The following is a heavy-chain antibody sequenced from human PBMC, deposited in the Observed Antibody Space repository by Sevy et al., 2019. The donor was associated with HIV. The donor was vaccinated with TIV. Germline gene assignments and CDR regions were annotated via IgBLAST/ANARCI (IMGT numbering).Heavy chain of an antibody. CDR3: AREGHSSGRAGIFNI. J-gene: IGHJ3*02. V-gene: IGHV3-30*04. Sequence: GGSLRLSCVVSEFIFRASVMHWVRQAPGKGLEWVALNSFDGTTNFNGDSMKGRFTVSRDNSKNTLYLQMNSLRDDDTALNYCAREGHSSGRAGIFNIWGPGTMVTVSS. CDR1: EFIFRASV. D-gene: IGHD3-22*01. CDR2: NSFDGTTN.